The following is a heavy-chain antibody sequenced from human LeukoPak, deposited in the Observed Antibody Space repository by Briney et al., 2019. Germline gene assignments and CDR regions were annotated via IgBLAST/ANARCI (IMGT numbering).Heavy chain of an antibody. CDR1: GFSFSTYN. CDR3: ARRNFDWLPNWFDP. Sequence: GGSLRLSCAASGFSFSTYNMNWVRQAPGKGLEWVSSITTSSTYIYYADSVKGRFTISRDNAKNSLYLQMNSLRAEDTAVYYCARRNFDWLPNWFDPWGQGTLVTVSS. D-gene: IGHD3-9*01. CDR2: ITTSSTYI. V-gene: IGHV3-21*01. J-gene: IGHJ5*02.